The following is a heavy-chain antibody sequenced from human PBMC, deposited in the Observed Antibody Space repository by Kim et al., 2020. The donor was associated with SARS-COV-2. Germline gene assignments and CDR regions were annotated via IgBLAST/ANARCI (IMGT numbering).Heavy chain of an antibody. CDR2: ISYDGSNK. D-gene: IGHD2-2*02. CDR3: AKDPYCSSTSCYRGYYMDV. J-gene: IGHJ6*03. Sequence: GGSLRLSCAASGFTFSSYGMHWVRQAPGKGLEWVAVISYDGSNKYYADSVKGRFTISRDNSKNTLYLQMNSLRAEDTAVYYCAKDPYCSSTSCYRGYYMDVWGKGTTVTVSS. V-gene: IGHV3-30*18. CDR1: GFTFSSYG.